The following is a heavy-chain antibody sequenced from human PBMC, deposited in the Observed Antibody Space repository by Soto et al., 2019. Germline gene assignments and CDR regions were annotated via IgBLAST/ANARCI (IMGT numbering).Heavy chain of an antibody. V-gene: IGHV1-18*01. Sequence: ASVKVSCKASGYTFTSYGISWVRQAPGRGLEWMGWISAYNGNTNYAQKLQGRVTMTTDTSTSTAYMELRSLRSDDTAVYYCARDWWEMVAPIGAYYYSGMAVWGQGTTVTVSS. CDR3: ARDWWEMVAPIGAYYYSGMAV. D-gene: IGHD5-12*01. CDR1: GYTFTSYG. J-gene: IGHJ6*02. CDR2: ISAYNGNT.